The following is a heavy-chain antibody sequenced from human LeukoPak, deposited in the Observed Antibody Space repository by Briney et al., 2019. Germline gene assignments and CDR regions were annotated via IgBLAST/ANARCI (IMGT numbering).Heavy chain of an antibody. J-gene: IGHJ4*02. V-gene: IGHV3-30-3*01. CDR3: ARGSKLDYDFWSGYKYNWNDVPGRHRAEPFDY. D-gene: IGHD3-3*01. Sequence: GGSLRLSCAASGFTFSSYAMHWVRQAPGKGLEWVAVISYDGSNKYYADSVKGRFTISRDNSKNTLYLQMNSLRAEDTAVYYCARGSKLDYDFWSGYKYNWNDVPGRHRAEPFDYWGQGTLVTVSS. CDR1: GFTFSSYA. CDR2: ISYDGSNK.